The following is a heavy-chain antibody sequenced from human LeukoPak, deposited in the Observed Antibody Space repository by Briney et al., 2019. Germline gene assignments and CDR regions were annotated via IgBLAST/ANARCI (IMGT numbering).Heavy chain of an antibody. CDR3: ARKRITMVRGVIKSGAFDI. CDR2: MNSNSGNT. D-gene: IGHD3-10*01. V-gene: IGHV1-8*03. Sequence: ASVKVSCKASGYTFTSYDINWVRQAPGQGLEWMGWMNSNSGNTGYAQKFQGRLTITRDTSISTAYMELSRLRSDDTAVYYCARKRITMVRGVIKSGAFDIWGQGTMVTVSS. J-gene: IGHJ3*02. CDR1: GYTFTSYD.